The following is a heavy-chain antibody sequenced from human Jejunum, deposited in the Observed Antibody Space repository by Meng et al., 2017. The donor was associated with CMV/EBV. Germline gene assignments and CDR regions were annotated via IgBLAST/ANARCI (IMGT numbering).Heavy chain of an antibody. J-gene: IGHJ4*02. CDR2: IKQDGSEK. CDR3: ARVRGGLCSSTSCYKGGLDY. D-gene: IGHD2-2*02. Sequence: YWMSWVRQAPGKGLEWVANIKQDGSEKYYVDSVKGRFTISRDNAENSLYLQMNSLRAEDTAVYYCARVRGGLCSSTSCYKGGLDYWGQGTLVTVSS. V-gene: IGHV3-7*01. CDR1: YW.